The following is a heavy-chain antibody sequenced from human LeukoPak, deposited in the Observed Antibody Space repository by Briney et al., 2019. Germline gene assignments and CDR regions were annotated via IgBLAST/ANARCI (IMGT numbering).Heavy chain of an antibody. D-gene: IGHD1-26*01. CDR3: ATSLYSGTKLDY. CDR1: GFTYSNYW. J-gene: IGHJ4*02. Sequence: GGSLRLSCAASGFTYSNYWMHWVRQTPGKGLVWVSRINSDATSTSYADSVKGRFTISRDRAKNTLCLQMNGLRADDTAVYYCATSLYSGTKLDYWGQGTLVTVSS. V-gene: IGHV3-74*01. CDR2: INSDATST.